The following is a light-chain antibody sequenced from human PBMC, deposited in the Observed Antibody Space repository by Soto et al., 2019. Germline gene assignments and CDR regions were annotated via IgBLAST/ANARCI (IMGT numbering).Light chain of an antibody. CDR2: DAS. CDR1: QSVGNNF. Sequence: EIVLTQSPGTLSLSPGERATLFCRTSQSVGNNFLAWYQQKPGQAPTLLIYDASSRASGLPDRFSGSGSETDFTLTVRRLETEDFAVYFCHQYGSSPQTFGQGTKVDIK. V-gene: IGKV3-20*01. J-gene: IGKJ1*01. CDR3: HQYGSSPQT.